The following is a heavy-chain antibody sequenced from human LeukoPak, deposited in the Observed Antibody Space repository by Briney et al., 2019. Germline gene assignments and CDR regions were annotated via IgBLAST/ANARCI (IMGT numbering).Heavy chain of an antibody. D-gene: IGHD3-9*01. CDR3: ARDHDILTGPRDYYYYGMDV. CDR1: GYTFTSYG. J-gene: IGHJ6*02. CDR2: ISAYNGNT. V-gene: IGHV1-18*01. Sequence: GASVKVSCKASGYTFTSYGISWVRQAPGQGLEWMGWISAYNGNTNYARKLQGRVTMTTDTSTSTAYMELRSLRSDDTAVYYCARDHDILTGPRDYYYYGMDVWGQGTTVTVSS.